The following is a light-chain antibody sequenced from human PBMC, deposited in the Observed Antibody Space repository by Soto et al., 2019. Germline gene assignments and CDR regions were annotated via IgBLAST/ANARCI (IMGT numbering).Light chain of an antibody. CDR3: LQYDSSPRT. CDR1: QSVSSSY. V-gene: IGKV3-20*01. J-gene: IGKJ1*01. Sequence: EIVLTQSAGTLSLSPGERATLSCRASQSVSSSYLAWYQQKPGQAPRLLIYGASNRATGIPDRFSGSGSGTDFTLTIIRLEPEDFAVYYCLQYDSSPRTFGQGTKVEIK. CDR2: GAS.